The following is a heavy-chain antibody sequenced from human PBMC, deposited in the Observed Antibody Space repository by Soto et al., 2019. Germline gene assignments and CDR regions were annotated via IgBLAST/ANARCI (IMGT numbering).Heavy chain of an antibody. CDR1: GFTFSTYG. CDR2: ISTSGGST. V-gene: IGHV3-23*01. Sequence: EVQLLESGGGLVQPGGSLRLSCAASGFTFSTYGMAWVRQAPGKGLEWVSGISTSGGSTYHADSVKGRFTISRDNSKKPLYLQMNSLRAEDTALYYWAKGGSYRSGSYYGDGFDLWGQGTMVTVSS. CDR3: AKGGSYRSGSYYGDGFDL. J-gene: IGHJ3*01. D-gene: IGHD3-10*01.